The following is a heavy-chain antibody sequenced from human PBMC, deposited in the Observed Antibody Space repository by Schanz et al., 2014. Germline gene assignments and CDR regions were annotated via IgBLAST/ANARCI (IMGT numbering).Heavy chain of an antibody. J-gene: IGHJ4*02. CDR1: RYTFNTYG. V-gene: IGHV1-18*01. D-gene: IGHD6-19*01. Sequence: GPEAKEPGASVKVSCEASRYTFNTYGLNWVRQAPGQGLEWMGWISAYTNNTNYAQKVQGRVTMTTDTSTGTAYMELRSLRSDDTAVYYCARGGYSSGWYDRDIAHFDYWGQGTLVTVSS. CDR3: ARGGYSSGWYDRDIAHFDY. CDR2: ISAYTNNT.